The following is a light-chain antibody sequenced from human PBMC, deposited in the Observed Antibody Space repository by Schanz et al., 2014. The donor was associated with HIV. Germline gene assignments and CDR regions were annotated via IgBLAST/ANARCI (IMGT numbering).Light chain of an antibody. Sequence: QSVLTQPPSVSGAPGQRVTISCAGSSSNIGAGYDVHWYHHLPGSAPKLLIYANTNRPSGVPDRFSGSKSGTSASLAITGLQAEDEADYYCSSYANTDTVLFGGGTKLTVL. V-gene: IGLV1-40*01. CDR1: SSNIGAGYD. CDR2: ANT. J-gene: IGLJ2*01. CDR3: SSYANTDTVL.